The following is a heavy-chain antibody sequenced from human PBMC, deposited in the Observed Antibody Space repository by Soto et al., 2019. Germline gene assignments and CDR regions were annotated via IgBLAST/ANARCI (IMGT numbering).Heavy chain of an antibody. Sequence: PSETLSLTCTVSGGSISSGGYYWTWIRQHPGKGLEWIGYIYYSGSTYYNPSLKSRVTISVDTSKNQFSLKLSSVTAADTAVYYCASTMVRGVMNIRFDYWGQGTLVTVSS. D-gene: IGHD3-10*01. CDR1: GGSISSGGYY. J-gene: IGHJ4*02. CDR3: ASTMVRGVMNIRFDY. CDR2: IYYSGST. V-gene: IGHV4-31*03.